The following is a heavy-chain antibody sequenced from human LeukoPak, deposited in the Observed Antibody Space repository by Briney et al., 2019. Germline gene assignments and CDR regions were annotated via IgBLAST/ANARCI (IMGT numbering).Heavy chain of an antibody. J-gene: IGHJ3*02. CDR3: ANSAPGYGSGSYDAFDI. CDR2: INTNTGNP. D-gene: IGHD3-10*01. V-gene: IGHV7-4-1*02. CDR1: GYTFTSYA. Sequence: ASVKVSCKASGYTFTSYAMNWVRQAPGQGLEWMGWINTNTGNPTYAQGFTGRFVFSLDTSASTAYLQISSLKAEDTAVYYCANSAPGYGSGSYDAFDIWGQGTMVTVPS.